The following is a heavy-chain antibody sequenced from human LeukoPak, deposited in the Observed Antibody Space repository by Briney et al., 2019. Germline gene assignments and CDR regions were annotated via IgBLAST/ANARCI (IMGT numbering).Heavy chain of an antibody. D-gene: IGHD3-22*01. CDR3: ARVGHDSSGYYYAFDY. J-gene: IGHJ4*02. CDR2: ITGSGSST. CDR1: GFTFGSYA. V-gene: IGHV3-23*01. Sequence: PGGSLRLSCAASGFTFGSYAMSWVRQAPGKGLEWVSAITGSGSSTYYPDSVRGRFTISRDNAKNSLYLQMNSLRAEDTALYYCARVGHDSSGYYYAFDYWGQGTLVTVSS.